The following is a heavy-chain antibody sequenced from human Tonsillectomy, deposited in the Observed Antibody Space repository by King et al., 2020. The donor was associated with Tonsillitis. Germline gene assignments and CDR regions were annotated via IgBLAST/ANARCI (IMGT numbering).Heavy chain of an antibody. CDR2: ISSSSSYI. V-gene: IGHV3-21*01. CDR1: GFTFSSYS. J-gene: IGHJ3*02. D-gene: IGHD5-24*01. Sequence: QLVQSGGGLVKPGGSLRLSCAASGFTFSSYSMNWVRQAPGKGLEWVSSISSSSSYIYYADSAKGRFTISRDNAKNSLYLQMNSLRAEDTAVYYCAREEMAADAFDIWGQGTMVTVSS. CDR3: AREEMAADAFDI.